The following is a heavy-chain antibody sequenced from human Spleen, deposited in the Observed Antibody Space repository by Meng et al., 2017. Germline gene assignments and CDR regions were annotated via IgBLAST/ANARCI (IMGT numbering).Heavy chain of an antibody. CDR3: ARGLSGSYYGIDY. V-gene: IGHV1-2*06. J-gene: IGHJ4*02. D-gene: IGHD1-26*01. CDR1: GYTFTGYY. Sequence: ASVKVSCKASGYTFTGYYMQWVRQAPGQGLEWMGRINPNSGGTNYAQKFQGRVTMTRDTSISTAYMELSRLRSDDTAVYYCARGLSGSYYGIDYWGQGTLVTVSS. CDR2: INPNSGGT.